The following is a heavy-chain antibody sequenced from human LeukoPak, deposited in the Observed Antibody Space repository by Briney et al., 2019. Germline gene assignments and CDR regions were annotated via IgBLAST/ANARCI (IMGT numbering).Heavy chain of an antibody. CDR2: IYSGGST. J-gene: IGHJ4*02. D-gene: IGHD3-16*02. Sequence: GGSLRLSCAASGFTVSSNYMSWVRQAPGKGLEWVSVIYSGGSTYYADSVKGRFTISRDNPKNTLYLQMNSLRAEDTAVYYCARGAVGYDYVWGSYRYFDYWGQGTLVTVSS. CDR1: GFTVSSNY. V-gene: IGHV3-66*01. CDR3: ARGAVGYDYVWGSYRYFDY.